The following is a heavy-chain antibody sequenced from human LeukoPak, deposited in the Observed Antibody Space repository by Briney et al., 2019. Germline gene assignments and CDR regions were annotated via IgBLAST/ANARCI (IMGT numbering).Heavy chain of an antibody. Sequence: PSDTLSLTCTVSGGSVSNNNFYWGWIRQSPGKGLEWIGIIYYSGITYYNPSLKSRVIMAVDTSKDQFSLQLNSVFAADTAVYYCVRLWSSFDGFDIWGQGTMVTVSS. J-gene: IGHJ3*02. CDR2: IYYSGIT. D-gene: IGHD3-3*01. V-gene: IGHV4-39*01. CDR1: GGSVSNNNFY. CDR3: VRLWSSFDGFDI.